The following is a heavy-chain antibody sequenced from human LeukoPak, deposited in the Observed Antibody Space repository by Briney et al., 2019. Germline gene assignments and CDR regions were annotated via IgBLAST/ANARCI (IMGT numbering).Heavy chain of an antibody. CDR2: IYYSGST. CDR3: ARHFDSSSWYEYFQH. D-gene: IGHD6-13*01. CDR1: GGSISSYY. V-gene: IGHV4-59*08. Sequence: PSETLSLTCTVSGGSISSYYWSWIRQPPGKGLEWIGYIYYSGSTNYNPSLKSRVTISVDTSKNQFSLKLSSVTAADTAVYYCARHFDSSSWYEYFQHWGQGTLVTVSS. J-gene: IGHJ1*01.